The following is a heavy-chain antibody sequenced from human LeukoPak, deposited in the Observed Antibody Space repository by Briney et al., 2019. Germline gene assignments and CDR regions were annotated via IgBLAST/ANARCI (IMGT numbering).Heavy chain of an antibody. D-gene: IGHD5-18*01. CDR2: VYMGGTT. CDR1: RFTVSTNY. Sequence: GGSLRHSCAASRFTVSTNYMNWVRQAPGKGLEWVSVVYMGGTTYYADSVKGRFTISRDSTKNTIYLQMNNLRAEDTAVYYCARGLLRDGYTYTYSFDYWGQGALVTVSS. V-gene: IGHV3-66*01. J-gene: IGHJ4*02. CDR3: ARGLLRDGYTYTYSFDY.